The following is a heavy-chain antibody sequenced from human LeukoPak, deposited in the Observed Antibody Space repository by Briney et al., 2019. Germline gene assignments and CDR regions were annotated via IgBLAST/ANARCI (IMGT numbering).Heavy chain of an antibody. V-gene: IGHV4-61*02. CDR3: ARLVRSTYDSSAYYIRVFDY. CDR2: IYTSGST. D-gene: IGHD3-22*01. J-gene: IGHJ4*02. Sequence: PSETLSLTCTVSGGSISSGSYYWSWIRQPAGKGLEWIGRIYTSGSTNYNPSLKSRVTISVDTSKNQFSLKLNSVTAADTAVYYCARLVRSTYDSSAYYIRVFDYWGQGILVTVSS. CDR1: GGSISSGSYY.